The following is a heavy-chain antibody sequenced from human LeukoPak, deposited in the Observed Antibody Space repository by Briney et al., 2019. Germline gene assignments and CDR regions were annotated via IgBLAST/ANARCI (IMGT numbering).Heavy chain of an antibody. V-gene: IGHV4-30-4*08. J-gene: IGHJ2*01. D-gene: IGHD5-24*01. CDR1: GGSISSGDYY. CDR2: IYYSGST. CDR3: AREGRRDGYIYDCFDL. Sequence: PSQTLSLTCTVSGGSISSGDYYLSWIRQPPGKGLEWIGYIYYSGSTYYNPSLKSRVTISVDTSKNQFSLKLSSVTAADTAVYYCAREGRRDGYIYDCFDLWGRGTLVTVSS.